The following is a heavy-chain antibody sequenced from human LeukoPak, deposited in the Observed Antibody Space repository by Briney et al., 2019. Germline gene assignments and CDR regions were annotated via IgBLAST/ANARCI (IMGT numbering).Heavy chain of an antibody. CDR2: ISYDGSNK. D-gene: IGHD2-15*01. J-gene: IGHJ4*02. CDR1: GFTFSSYG. CDR3: AKAAIVVVVAATLPDY. V-gene: IGHV3-30*18. Sequence: PGRSLRLSCAASGFTFSSYGMHWVRQAPGKGLEWVAVISYDGSNKYYADSVKGRFTISRDNSKNTLYLQMYSLRAEDTAVYYCAKAAIVVVVAATLPDYWGQGTLVTVSS.